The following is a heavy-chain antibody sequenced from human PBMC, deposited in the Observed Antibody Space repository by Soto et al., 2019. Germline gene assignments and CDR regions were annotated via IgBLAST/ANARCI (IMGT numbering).Heavy chain of an antibody. D-gene: IGHD6-13*01. V-gene: IGHV4-59*01. CDR1: GGSISSYY. J-gene: IGHJ4*02. CDR3: ARSSGYSSSRFDY. CDR2: IYYSGST. Sequence: SETLSLTRTVSGGSISSYYWSWIRQPPGKGLEWIGYIYYSGSTNYNPSLKSRVTISVDTSKNQFSLKLSSVTAADTAVYYCARSSGYSSSRFDYWGQGILVTVSS.